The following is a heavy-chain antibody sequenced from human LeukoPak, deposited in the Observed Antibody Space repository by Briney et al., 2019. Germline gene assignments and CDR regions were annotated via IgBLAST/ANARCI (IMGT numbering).Heavy chain of an antibody. J-gene: IGHJ4*02. Sequence: GGSLRLSCAASGFTFSSYSMNWVRQAPGKGLEWVSSISSSSSYIYYADSVKGRFTISRDNAKNSLYLQMNNLRAEDTAVYYCARAHQYSSSSNYWGQGTLVTVSS. D-gene: IGHD6-6*01. CDR2: ISSSSSYI. V-gene: IGHV3-21*01. CDR1: GFTFSSYS. CDR3: ARAHQYSSSSNY.